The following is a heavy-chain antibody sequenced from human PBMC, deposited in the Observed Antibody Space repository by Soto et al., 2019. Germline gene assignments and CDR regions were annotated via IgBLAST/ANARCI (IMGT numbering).Heavy chain of an antibody. V-gene: IGHV3-33*01. CDR2: IWYDGSNK. CDR1: GFTFSSYG. Sequence: QVQLVESGGGVVQPGRSLRLSCAASGFTFSSYGMHWVRQAPGKGLEWVAVIWYDGSNKYYADSVKGRFTISRDNSKNTLYLQMNSLRAEDTAVYHCARDLPAAGTWDYWGQGTLVTVSS. D-gene: IGHD6-13*01. CDR3: ARDLPAAGTWDY. J-gene: IGHJ4*02.